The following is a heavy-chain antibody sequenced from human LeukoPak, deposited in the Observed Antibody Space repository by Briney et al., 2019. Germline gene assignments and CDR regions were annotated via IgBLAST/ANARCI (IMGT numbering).Heavy chain of an antibody. Sequence: SQTLSLTCAISGDSVSSNSAAWNWIRQSPSRGLEWLGRTYYRSKWYNDYAVSVKSRITINPDTSKNQFSLQLNSVTAADTAVYYCARHSSPGSSGWFYFDYWGQGTLVTVSS. CDR3: ARHSSPGSSGWFYFDY. D-gene: IGHD6-19*01. V-gene: IGHV6-1*01. J-gene: IGHJ4*02. CDR1: GDSVSSNSAA. CDR2: TYYRSKWYN.